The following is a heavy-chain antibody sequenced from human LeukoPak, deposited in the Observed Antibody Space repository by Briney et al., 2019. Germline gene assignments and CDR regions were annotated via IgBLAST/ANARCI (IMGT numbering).Heavy chain of an antibody. Sequence: PGGSLRLSCAASGFTFSSYAMHWVRQAPGKGLEWVAVISYDGSNKYYADSVKGRFTISRDNSKNTLYLQMNSLRAEDTAVYYCARDGEYSGYDFESNYFDYWGQGTLVTVSS. D-gene: IGHD5-12*01. CDR2: ISYDGSNK. J-gene: IGHJ4*02. CDR1: GFTFSSYA. CDR3: ARDGEYSGYDFESNYFDY. V-gene: IGHV3-30*04.